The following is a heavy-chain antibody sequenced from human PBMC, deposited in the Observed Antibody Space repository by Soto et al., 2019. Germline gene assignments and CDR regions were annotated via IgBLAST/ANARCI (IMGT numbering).Heavy chain of an antibody. CDR2: IYYSGST. CDR1: GGSIRNVGSS. D-gene: IGHD6-13*01. V-gene: IGHV4-31*03. J-gene: IGHJ4*02. Sequence: PSETLSLTCTLSGGSIRNVGSSWSWIRQPPGNGLEWSGYIYYSGSTYYNPSLKSRVTISVDTSKNQFSLKLSSVTAADMAVYCCARERQQLVQGFDYWGQATLVTGSS. CDR3: ARERQQLVQGFDY.